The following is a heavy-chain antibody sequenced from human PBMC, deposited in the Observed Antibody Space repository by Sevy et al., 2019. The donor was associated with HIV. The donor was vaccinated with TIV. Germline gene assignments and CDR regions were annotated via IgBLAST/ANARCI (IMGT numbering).Heavy chain of an antibody. Sequence: ASVKVSCKVSGYGLTELSMHWVRQAPGQGLEWMGGFDPETYKNIYGKPFRGRVIMSGDTSTDTAYLDLNRLTSDDTAVDYCATGPLSSSGWHTPPLDYWGQGTLVTVSS. CDR3: ATGPLSSSGWHTPPLDY. J-gene: IGHJ4*01. D-gene: IGHD6-19*01. V-gene: IGHV1-24*01. CDR1: GYGLTELS. CDR2: FDPETYKN.